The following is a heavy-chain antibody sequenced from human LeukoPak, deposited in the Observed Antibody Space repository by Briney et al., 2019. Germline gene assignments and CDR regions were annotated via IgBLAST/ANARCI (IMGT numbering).Heavy chain of an antibody. Sequence: GRSLRLSGAASGFTFSSYGMHWVRQAPGEGLEWVAVIWYDGSNKYYADSVKGRFTISRDNSKNTLYLQMNSLRAEDTAVYYCARVKSLGELYPYYWGQGTLVTGSS. CDR2: IWYDGSNK. J-gene: IGHJ4*02. CDR1: GFTFSSYG. CDR3: ARVKSLGELYPYY. V-gene: IGHV3-33*01. D-gene: IGHD3-16*01.